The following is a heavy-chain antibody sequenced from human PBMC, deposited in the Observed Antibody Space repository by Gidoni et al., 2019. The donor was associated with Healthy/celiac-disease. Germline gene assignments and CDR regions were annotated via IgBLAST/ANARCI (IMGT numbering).Heavy chain of an antibody. D-gene: IGHD3-10*01. Sequence: VLQWVAVISYDGSNKYYADSVKGRFTISRDNSKNTLYLQMNSLRAEDTAVYYCAKDLMGPFDYWGQGTLVTVSS. CDR3: AKDLMGPFDY. J-gene: IGHJ4*02. V-gene: IGHV3-30*18. CDR2: ISYDGSNK.